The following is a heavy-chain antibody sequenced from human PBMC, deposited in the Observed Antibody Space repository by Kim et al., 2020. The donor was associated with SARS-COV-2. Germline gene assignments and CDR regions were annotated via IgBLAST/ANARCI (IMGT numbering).Heavy chain of an antibody. CDR1: GGSFSGYY. D-gene: IGHD6-19*01. CDR2: INHSGST. Sequence: SETLSLTCAVYGGSFSGYYWSWIRQPPGKGLEWIGEINHSGSTNYNPSLKSRVTISVDTSKNQFSLKLSSVTAADTAVYYCARGYWRQQWLVRVTSGFDYWGQGTLVTVSS. CDR3: ARGYWRQQWLVRVTSGFDY. J-gene: IGHJ4*02. V-gene: IGHV4-34*01.